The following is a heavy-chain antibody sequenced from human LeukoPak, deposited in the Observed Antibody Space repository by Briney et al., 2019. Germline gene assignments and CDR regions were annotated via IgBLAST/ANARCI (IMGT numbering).Heavy chain of an antibody. CDR1: GGSISSSSKY. D-gene: IGHD6-19*01. CDR2: IYCSGRT. J-gene: IGHJ4*02. Sequence: SETLSLTCNVSGGSISSSSKYWGWNRQRPGKGLEWIVRIYCSGRTYDNPSLKGRATISVHTSKHQFSQRLRSVTAADTSVYYCARDLEIDSGWAWGVYFDPWGPGNLVNVSP. CDR3: ARDLEIDSGWAWGVYFDP. V-gene: IGHV4-39*07.